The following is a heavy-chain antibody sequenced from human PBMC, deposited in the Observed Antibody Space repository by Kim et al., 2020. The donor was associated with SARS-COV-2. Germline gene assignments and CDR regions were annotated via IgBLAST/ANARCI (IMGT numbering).Heavy chain of an antibody. Sequence: GGSLRLSCTASGFTFSNFAMHWVRQAPGKGLEDVATISSNGASTYYANAVKGRFTISRDNSKNTLYLQMGSLRAEDMAVYYCASARIRGFFDSSGYYFDYWGQGSLVTVSS. J-gene: IGHJ4*02. CDR1: GFTFSNFA. CDR2: ISSNGAST. D-gene: IGHD3-22*01. V-gene: IGHV3-64*01. CDR3: ASARIRGFFDSSGYYFDY.